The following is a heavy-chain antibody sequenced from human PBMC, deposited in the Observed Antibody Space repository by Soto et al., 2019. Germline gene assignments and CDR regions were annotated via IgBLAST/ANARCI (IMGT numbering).Heavy chain of an antibody. J-gene: IGHJ5*02. D-gene: IGHD2-15*01. CDR3: ARGSYPRGYNWFDP. CDR1: GGSFSGYY. Sequence: PSETLSLTCAVYGGSFSGYYWSWIRQPPGKGLEWIGEINHSGSTNYNPSLKSRVTISVDTSKNQFSLKLSSVTAADTAVYCCARGSYPRGYNWFDPWGQGTLVTVSS. V-gene: IGHV4-34*01. CDR2: INHSGST.